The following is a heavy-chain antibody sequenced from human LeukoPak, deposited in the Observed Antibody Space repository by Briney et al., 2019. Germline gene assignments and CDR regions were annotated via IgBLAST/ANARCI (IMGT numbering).Heavy chain of an antibody. V-gene: IGHV1-18*01. D-gene: IGHD3-10*01. CDR1: GYTFPSYG. CDR3: ARDSREVLLWFGEFSP. CDR2: ISGYNGHT. J-gene: IGHJ5*02. Sequence: SSVKVSCKASGYTFPSYGSRWVRPAPGQGLEWMGWISGYNGHTKYAQKFQGRDTMTTDTSTSTAYMELRSLRSDDTAVYYCARDSREVLLWFGEFSPWGQGTLVTVSS.